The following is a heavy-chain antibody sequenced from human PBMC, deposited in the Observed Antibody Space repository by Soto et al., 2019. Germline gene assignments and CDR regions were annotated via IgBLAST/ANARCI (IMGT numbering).Heavy chain of an antibody. V-gene: IGHV4-4*02. D-gene: IGHD1-20*01. CDR3: AKTRGITGTLYYFDY. Sequence: QVQLQESGPGLVKPSGTLSLTCAVSGGSISSSNWWSWVRQPPGKGLEWIGEIYHSGSTNYNPSLKSRVHISVDKSKNQFSLKLSSVTAADTAVYYCAKTRGITGTLYYFDYWGQGTLVTVSS. CDR1: GGSISSSNW. J-gene: IGHJ4*02. CDR2: IYHSGST.